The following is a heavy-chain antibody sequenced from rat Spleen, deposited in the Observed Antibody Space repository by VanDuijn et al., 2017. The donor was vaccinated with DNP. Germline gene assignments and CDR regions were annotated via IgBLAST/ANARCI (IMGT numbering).Heavy chain of an antibody. CDR3: ARGDYSY. D-gene: IGHD1-7*01. Sequence: QVQLKESGPGLVQPSQTLSLTCTVSGFSLTNYHVHWIRQPPGKGLEWMGVMWSNGDTSYNSVLKSRLSMSRDTSRSQLFLKMHGLQTEDTATYYCARGDYSYWGPGVMVTVSS. CDR2: MWSNGDT. CDR1: GFSLTNYH. J-gene: IGHJ2*01. V-gene: IGHV2-32*01.